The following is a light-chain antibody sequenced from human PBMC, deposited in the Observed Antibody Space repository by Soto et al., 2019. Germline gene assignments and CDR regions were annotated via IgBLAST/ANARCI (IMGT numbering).Light chain of an antibody. V-gene: IGKV3-11*01. CDR2: GAF. Sequence: ELVLTQSPGTLSLSPGDSATLSCRDSPSVTNFLAWYQQNTGQAPRLLIYGAFSRATGIPATFSGSGSGTDFTLTISSLEPEDSAVYYCQQRNVWPPVTCGQGTRLEIK. CDR1: PSVTNF. CDR3: QQRNVWPPVT. J-gene: IGKJ5*01.